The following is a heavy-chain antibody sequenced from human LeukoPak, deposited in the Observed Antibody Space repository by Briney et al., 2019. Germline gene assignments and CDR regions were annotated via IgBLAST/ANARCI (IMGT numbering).Heavy chain of an antibody. CDR3: ARYSGGPRAFDI. J-gene: IGHJ3*02. D-gene: IGHD2-15*01. CDR1: GGSISSYY. V-gene: IGHV4-59*12. Sequence: SETLSLTCTVSGGSISSYYWSWIRQPPGKGLEWIGYIYYSGSTIYNPSLKSRVTMSVDTSKNQFSLRLSSVTAADTAVYYCARYSGGPRAFDIWGQGTMVTVSS. CDR2: IYYSGST.